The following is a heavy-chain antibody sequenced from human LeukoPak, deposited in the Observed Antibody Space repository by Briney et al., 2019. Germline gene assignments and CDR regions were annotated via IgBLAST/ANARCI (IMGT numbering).Heavy chain of an antibody. Sequence: SQTLSLTYAISGDRVYSNSAAWNWIRQSPSKGLEWLGRTYYRSKWSNDYAVSVKSRITINPDTSQNQFSLQLNSLTPEDTAVYYCARAPIGGWYFDLWGRGTLVTVSS. CDR2: TYYRSKWSN. CDR3: ARAPIGGWYFDL. D-gene: IGHD2-15*01. V-gene: IGHV6-1*01. CDR1: GDRVYSNSAA. J-gene: IGHJ2*01.